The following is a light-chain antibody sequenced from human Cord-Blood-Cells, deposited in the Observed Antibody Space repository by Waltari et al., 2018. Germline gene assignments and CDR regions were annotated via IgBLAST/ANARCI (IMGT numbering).Light chain of an antibody. V-gene: IGKV4-1*01. CDR3: QQYYSTPRT. CDR1: QSVLYSSNNKNY. CDR2: WAS. J-gene: IGKJ2*02. Sequence: DIVMTQSPDSLAVSLAERATITCKSSQSVLYSSNNKNYLAWYQQKPGQPPKLLIYWASTRESGVPDRFSGSGSGTDFTLTISSLQAEDVAVYYCQQYYSTPRTFGQGTKLEIK.